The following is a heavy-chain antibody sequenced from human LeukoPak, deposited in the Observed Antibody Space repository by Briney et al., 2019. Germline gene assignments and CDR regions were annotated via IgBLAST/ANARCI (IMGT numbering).Heavy chain of an antibody. J-gene: IGHJ4*02. Sequence: ASVKVSCKASGYTFTKYFLYWVRQAPGQGLEWMGIINPSGGSTSYAQKFQGRVTMTRDTSTSTVYMELRSLRSEDTAVYYCARGYHYESSADYLGGDYWGQGTLVTVSS. CDR3: ARGYHYESSADYLGGDY. CDR1: GYTFTKYF. D-gene: IGHD3-22*01. V-gene: IGHV1-46*01. CDR2: INPSGGST.